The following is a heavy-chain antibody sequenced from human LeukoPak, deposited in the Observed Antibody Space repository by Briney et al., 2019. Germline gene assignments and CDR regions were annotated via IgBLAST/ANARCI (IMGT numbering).Heavy chain of an antibody. D-gene: IGHD3-10*01. CDR1: GFTFSSHS. V-gene: IGHV3-21*01. J-gene: IGHJ4*02. CDR3: AREPYYYGSGRRGFDY. Sequence: GGSLRLSCAASGFTFSSHSVNWVRQAPGKGLEWVSSISSSSTYIYYADSVKGRFTISRDNAKNSLFLQMNSLRAEDTAVYYCAREPYYYGSGRRGFDYWGQGTLVTVSS. CDR2: ISSSSTYI.